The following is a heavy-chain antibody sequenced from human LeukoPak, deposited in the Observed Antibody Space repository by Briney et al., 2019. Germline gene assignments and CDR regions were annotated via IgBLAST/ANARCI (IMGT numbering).Heavy chain of an antibody. CDR1: GGTFSSYA. D-gene: IGHD6-13*01. Sequence: ASVKVSCKASGGTFSSYAISWVRQAPGQGLEWMGRIIPILGIANYAQKFQGRVTITADKSTSTAYMELSSLRSEDTAVYYCAREGVTAAGRDAFDIWGQGTMVTVSS. V-gene: IGHV1-69*04. CDR3: AREGVTAAGRDAFDI. J-gene: IGHJ3*02. CDR2: IIPILGIA.